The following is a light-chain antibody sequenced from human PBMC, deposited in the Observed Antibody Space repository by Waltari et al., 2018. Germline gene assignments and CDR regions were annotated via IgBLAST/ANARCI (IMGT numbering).Light chain of an antibody. J-gene: IGKJ3*01. CDR2: KTS. V-gene: IGKV1-5*03. CDR1: QSVSSF. Sequence: DIQMIQSTSTLSASVGDIVTTTCPASQSVSSFLAGYRQKPGRAPNLLIYKTSTLESGVPSRFSGSGSETEFTLTISSLQPDDFATYYCHQYYSLPFTFGPGTKVDV. CDR3: HQYYSLPFT.